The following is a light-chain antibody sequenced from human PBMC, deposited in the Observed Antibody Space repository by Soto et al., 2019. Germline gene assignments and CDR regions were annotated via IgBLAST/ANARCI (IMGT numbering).Light chain of an antibody. CDR2: DAL. J-gene: IGKJ1*01. CDR3: QQRSDWPPWT. CDR1: QSVSSN. V-gene: IGKV3-11*01. Sequence: EIVVTQSPATLSVSPGERVTLSCRASQSVSSNLAWYQQKPGQAPRLLIFDALNRAPGVPARFSGSGSGTDFTLTISSLEPADFAVYYCQQRSDWPPWTFGQGTKVEVK.